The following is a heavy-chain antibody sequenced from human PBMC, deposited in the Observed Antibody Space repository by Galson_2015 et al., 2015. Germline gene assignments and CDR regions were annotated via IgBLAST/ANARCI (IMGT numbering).Heavy chain of an antibody. Sequence: SVKVSCKASGYTFTGYYMHWVRQAPGQGLEWMGRINPNSGGANYAQKFQGRVTMTRDTSISTAYMELSRLRSDDTVVYYCARSKMDYYDSSGYEYYFDYWGQGTLVTVSS. CDR3: ARSKMDYYDSSGYEYYFDY. D-gene: IGHD3-22*01. V-gene: IGHV1-2*05. CDR2: INPNSGGA. CDR1: GYTFTGYY. J-gene: IGHJ4*02.